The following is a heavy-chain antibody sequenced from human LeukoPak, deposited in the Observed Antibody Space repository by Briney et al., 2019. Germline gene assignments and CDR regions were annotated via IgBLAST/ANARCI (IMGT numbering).Heavy chain of an antibody. Sequence: SQTLSLTCAISGDFVSSNSAAWNWIRQSPSRGLEWLGRTYYRSKWYIDYAESVKSRVTINPDTSKNQFSLQLNSVTPEDTAVYYCAVSYSYYYYGMDVWGKGTTVTVSS. V-gene: IGHV6-1*01. CDR1: GDFVSSNSAA. J-gene: IGHJ6*04. D-gene: IGHD1-26*01. CDR3: AVSYSYYYYGMDV. CDR2: TYYRSKWYI.